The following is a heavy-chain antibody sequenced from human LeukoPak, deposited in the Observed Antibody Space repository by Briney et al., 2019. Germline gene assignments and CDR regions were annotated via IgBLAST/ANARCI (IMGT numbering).Heavy chain of an antibody. Sequence: SQTLSLTCTVSGGAVNSDNQYWSWIRQPPGKGLEWIGYIHHSGSTYYNPSLKSRLTISLDTSRNQFSLKMNSVTAADTAVYYCAKDNFGYGAMDCWGQGILVTVSS. J-gene: IGHJ4*02. CDR2: IHHSGST. CDR3: AKDNFGYGAMDC. V-gene: IGHV4-30-4*01. D-gene: IGHD3-22*01. CDR1: GGAVNSDNQY.